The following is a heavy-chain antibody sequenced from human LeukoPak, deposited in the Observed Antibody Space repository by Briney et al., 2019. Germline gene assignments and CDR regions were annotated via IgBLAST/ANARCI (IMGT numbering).Heavy chain of an antibody. CDR3: AKSSYAYSSSWYGWFDP. Sequence: PGGSLRLSCAASGFTFSSYAMSWVRQAPGKGLEWVSAISGSGGSTYYADSVKGRFTISRDNSKNTLYLQMNSLRAEDTAVYYCAKSSYAYSSSWYGWFDPWGQGTLVTVSS. D-gene: IGHD6-13*01. CDR1: GFTFSSYA. CDR2: ISGSGGST. J-gene: IGHJ5*02. V-gene: IGHV3-23*01.